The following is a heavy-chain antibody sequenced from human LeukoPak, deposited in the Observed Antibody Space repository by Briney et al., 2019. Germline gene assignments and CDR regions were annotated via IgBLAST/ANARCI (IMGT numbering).Heavy chain of an antibody. J-gene: IGHJ4*02. CDR3: ARRGFSNHYFDY. Sequence: SETLSLTCTVSDASISGYYWSWIRQPPGKGLEWIGYIYYTGSTRYNPSLESRVTISIDTSRNQFSLRLTSVTAADTAAYYCARRGFSNHYFDYWGQGILVTVSS. CDR2: IYYTGST. D-gene: IGHD4-11*01. V-gene: IGHV4-59*08. CDR1: DASISGYY.